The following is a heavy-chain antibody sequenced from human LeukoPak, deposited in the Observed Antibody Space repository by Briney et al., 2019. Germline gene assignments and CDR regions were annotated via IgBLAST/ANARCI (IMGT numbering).Heavy chain of an antibody. CDR2: ISYDGSNK. D-gene: IGHD6-19*01. V-gene: IGHV3-30-3*01. Sequence: PGRSLRLSCAASGFTFSSYAMHWVRQAPGKGLEWVAVISYDGSNKYYADSVKGRFTISRDNSKNTLYLQMNSLRAEDTAVYYCARVYRWLVRHDDYYCYGMDVWGQGTTVTVSS. CDR3: ARVYRWLVRHDDYYCYGMDV. J-gene: IGHJ6*02. CDR1: GFTFSSYA.